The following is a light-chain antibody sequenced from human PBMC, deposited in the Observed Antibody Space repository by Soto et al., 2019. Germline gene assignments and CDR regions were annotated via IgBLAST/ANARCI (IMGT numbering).Light chain of an antibody. CDR3: QQYNSYST. CDR1: QSISTR. CDR2: DAS. Sequence: DIQMTQSPSTLSAPVGDRVTITFRASQSISTRLAWYQQKPGKAPKLLIYDASSLESGVPSRFSGSASGTEFTLTISSLQPDDFATYYCQQYNSYSTFGQGTKVDI. J-gene: IGKJ1*01. V-gene: IGKV1-5*01.